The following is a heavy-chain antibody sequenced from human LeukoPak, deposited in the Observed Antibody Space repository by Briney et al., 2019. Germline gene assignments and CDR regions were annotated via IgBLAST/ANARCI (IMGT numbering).Heavy chain of an antibody. CDR3: ARGYASSSGWDYYGMDV. D-gene: IGHD6-19*01. J-gene: IGHJ6*02. CDR2: IYYSGST. CDR1: GGSFSSGSYY. V-gene: IGHV4-61*01. Sequence: SETLSLTCTVSGGSFSSGSYYWSWIRQPPGQGLEWIGYIYYSGSTNYNPSLKSRVTISVDTSKNQFSLKLSSVTAADTAVYYCARGYASSSGWDYYGMDVWGQGTTVTVSS.